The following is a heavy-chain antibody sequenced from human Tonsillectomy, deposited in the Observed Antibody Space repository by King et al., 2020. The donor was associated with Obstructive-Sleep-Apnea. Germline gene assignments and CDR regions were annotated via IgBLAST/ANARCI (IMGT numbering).Heavy chain of an antibody. CDR2: VFYSGST. V-gene: IGHV4-59*08. J-gene: IGHJ5*02. D-gene: IGHD3-10*01. Sequence: VQLQESGPGLVKPSETLSLTCTVSGGSISSYYWSWIRQPPGQRLEWIGSVFYSGSTNYNPSLKSRVTISVDMPKNQFSLKLSSVTAADTAVYYCARHPGGLNWFDPWGKGTLVTVSS. CDR3: ARHPGGLNWFDP. CDR1: GGSISSYY.